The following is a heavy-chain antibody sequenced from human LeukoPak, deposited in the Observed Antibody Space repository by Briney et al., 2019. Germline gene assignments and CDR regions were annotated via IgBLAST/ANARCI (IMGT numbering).Heavy chain of an antibody. CDR2: IYSGDSHT. D-gene: IGHD4-17*01. J-gene: IGHJ4*02. V-gene: IGHV5-51*01. CDR3: ASARHGDYVWDY. Sequence: GESLKISCKGSGYSFTYWIGWVRQMPGKGLEWMGIIYSGDSHTKYSPSFQGRVTISADKSISTAYLQWSSLEASDTTMYYCASARHGDYVWDYWGQGTLVTVSS. CDR1: GYSFTYW.